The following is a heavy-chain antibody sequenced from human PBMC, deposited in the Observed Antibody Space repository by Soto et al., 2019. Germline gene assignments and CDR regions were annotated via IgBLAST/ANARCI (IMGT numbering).Heavy chain of an antibody. Sequence: QLQLQESGSGLVQPSKTLSLTCSVSGGSIRSGGYSWSWFRQPRGKGLVWIGYIYHSGSTYYNQSLKNRVTISVDSSKNQFSLKLSSVTAAHTAVYYCDGDTGDGGLDAVDIWGQGTMVTVSS. D-gene: IGHD1-1*01. CDR1: GGSIRSGGYS. J-gene: IGHJ3*02. CDR3: DGDTGDGGLDAVDI. V-gene: IGHV4-30-2*01. CDR2: IYHSGST.